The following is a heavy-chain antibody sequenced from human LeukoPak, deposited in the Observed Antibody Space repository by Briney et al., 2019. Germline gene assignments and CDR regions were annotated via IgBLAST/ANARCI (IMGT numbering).Heavy chain of an antibody. D-gene: IGHD3-22*01. CDR2: ISAYNGNT. CDR3: ARDCRRGYDSSGYYCYFDY. Sequence: ASVKVSCKASGYTFTSYGISWVRRAPGQGLEWMGWISAYNGNTNYAQKLQGRVTMTTDTSTSTAYMELRSLRSDDTAVYYCARDCRRGYDSSGYYCYFDYWGQGTLVTVSS. CDR1: GYTFTSYG. V-gene: IGHV1-18*01. J-gene: IGHJ4*02.